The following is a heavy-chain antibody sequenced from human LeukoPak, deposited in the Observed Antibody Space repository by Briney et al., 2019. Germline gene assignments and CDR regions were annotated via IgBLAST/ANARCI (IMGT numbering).Heavy chain of an antibody. CDR2: IYYSGST. CDR3: ARDGVLGGLFVWDY. Sequence: SETLSLTRAVYGGSFSRYYWSWIRQPPGKGLEWIGYIYYSGSTNYNPSLKSRVTISVDTSKNQFSLKLSSVTAADTAVYYCARDGVLGGLFVWDYWGQGTLVTVSS. V-gene: IGHV4-59*01. J-gene: IGHJ4*02. D-gene: IGHD3-16*01. CDR1: GGSFSRYY.